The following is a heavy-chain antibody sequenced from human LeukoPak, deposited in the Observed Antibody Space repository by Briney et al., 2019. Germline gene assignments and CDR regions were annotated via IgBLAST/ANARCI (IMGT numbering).Heavy chain of an antibody. D-gene: IGHD3-10*01. CDR3: ASGARYYYGSGSYYY. J-gene: IGHJ4*02. CDR2: INHSGST. Sequence: PSETLSLTCAVYGGSFSGYYWSWIRQPPGKGLEWIGEINHSGSTNYNPSLKSRVTISVDTSKNQFSLKLSSVTAADTAVYYCASGARYYYGSGSYYYWGQGTLVTVSS. CDR1: GGSFSGYY. V-gene: IGHV4-34*01.